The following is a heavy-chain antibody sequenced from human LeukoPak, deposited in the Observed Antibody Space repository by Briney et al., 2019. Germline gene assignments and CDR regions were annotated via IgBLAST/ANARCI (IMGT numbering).Heavy chain of an antibody. D-gene: IGHD3-10*01. J-gene: IGHJ4*02. CDR3: AKGSGPWFGDLNLDY. Sequence: GGSLRLSCAASGFTFSSYAMSWVRQARGKGLEWVSAISASGGSTYYADSVKGRFTISRDNSKKTLYLQITRLRADDTAVYYCAKGSGPWFGDLNLDYWGQGTLVTVSS. V-gene: IGHV3-23*01. CDR2: ISASGGST. CDR1: GFTFSSYA.